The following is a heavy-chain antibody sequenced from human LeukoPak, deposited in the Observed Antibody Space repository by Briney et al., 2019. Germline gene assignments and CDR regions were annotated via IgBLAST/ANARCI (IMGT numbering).Heavy chain of an antibody. CDR2: MKPNSGNT. Sequence: ASVKVSCKASGYTFTSYDINWVRQATGQVLEWMGWMKPNSGNTGYAQKFQGRVTMTRNTSISTAYMELSSLRSEDTAVYYCARELGYYDSGDYYVYYGMDVWGQGTTVTVSS. CDR1: GYTFTSYD. CDR3: ARELGYYDSGDYYVYYGMDV. V-gene: IGHV1-8*01. D-gene: IGHD3-22*01. J-gene: IGHJ6*02.